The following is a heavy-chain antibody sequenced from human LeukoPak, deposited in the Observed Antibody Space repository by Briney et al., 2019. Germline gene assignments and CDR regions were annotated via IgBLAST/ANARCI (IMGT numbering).Heavy chain of an antibody. CDR3: ARAPMAESYYYYYMDV. J-gene: IGHJ6*03. CDR2: INPSGGST. V-gene: IGHV1-46*02. CDR1: GYAVNSYY. Sequence: ASVKVSGKASGYAVNSYYIHWVRQAPGQGHEGMGIINPSGGSTSYAQRLQGRVTMTSDTSMYTLYMEVTSLRSEDTAVYYCARAPMAESYYYYYMDVWGQGTTVTVSS. D-gene: IGHD3-10*01.